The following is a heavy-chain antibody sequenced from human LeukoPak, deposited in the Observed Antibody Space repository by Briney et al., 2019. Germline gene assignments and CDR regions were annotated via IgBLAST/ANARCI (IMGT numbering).Heavy chain of an antibody. CDR3: ARDRRSYYNNNYFDY. Sequence: SETPSLTCAVYGGSFSGYYWSWIRQPPGKGLEWIGEINHSGSTYYNPSLKSRVTISVDTSKNQFSLKLSSVTAADTAVYYCARDRRSYYNNNYFDYWGQGTLVTVSS. J-gene: IGHJ4*02. CDR1: GGSFSGYY. CDR2: INHSGST. V-gene: IGHV4-34*01. D-gene: IGHD1-26*01.